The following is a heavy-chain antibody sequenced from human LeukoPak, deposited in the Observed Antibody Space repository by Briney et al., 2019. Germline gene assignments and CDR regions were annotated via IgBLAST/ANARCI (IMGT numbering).Heavy chain of an antibody. Sequence: ASVEVSCKASGYIFTNHAINWVRQAPGQGLEWMGWINTYTGNPTYAQGFTGRFVFSLDTSVSTAYLQISSLKAEDTAVYYCAREYFPCSGGSCYYWEFDPWGQGTLVTVSS. CDR1: GYIFTNHA. V-gene: IGHV7-4-1*02. CDR2: INTYTGNP. J-gene: IGHJ5*02. D-gene: IGHD2-15*01. CDR3: AREYFPCSGGSCYYWEFDP.